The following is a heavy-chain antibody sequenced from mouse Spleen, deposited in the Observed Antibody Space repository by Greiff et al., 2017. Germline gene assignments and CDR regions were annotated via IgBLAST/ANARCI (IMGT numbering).Heavy chain of an antibody. CDR2: INPNNGGT. J-gene: IGHJ3*01. Sequence: VQLQQSGPELVKPGASVKISCKASGYTFTDYYMNWVKQSHGKSLEWIGDINPNNGGTSYNQKFKGKATLTVDKSSSTAYMELRSLTSEDSAVYYCARLDSSGYWGQGTLVTVSA. V-gene: IGHV1-26*01. CDR1: GYTFTDYY. D-gene: IGHD3-2*01. CDR3: ARLDSSGY.